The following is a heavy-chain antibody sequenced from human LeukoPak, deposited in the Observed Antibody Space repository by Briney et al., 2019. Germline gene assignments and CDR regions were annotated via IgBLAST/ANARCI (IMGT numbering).Heavy chain of an antibody. CDR3: AKLRSSSSYAALDY. Sequence: GGSLRLSCAAPGFTFSNYAMSWVRQAPGKGLEWVSSIGGSGSTTYHADSVRGRFTISRDNSKNTLYLQMNSLRAEDTAAYFCAKLRSSSSYAALDYWGQGILVTVSS. CDR1: GFTFSNYA. D-gene: IGHD2-2*01. CDR2: IGGSGSTT. V-gene: IGHV3-23*01. J-gene: IGHJ4*02.